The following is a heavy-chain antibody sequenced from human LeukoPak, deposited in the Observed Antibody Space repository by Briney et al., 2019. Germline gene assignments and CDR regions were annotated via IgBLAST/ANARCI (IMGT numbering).Heavy chain of an antibody. V-gene: IGHV3-23*01. CDR2: ISGSGGST. J-gene: IGHJ4*02. D-gene: IGHD6-13*01. CDR1: GFTFSSYA. Sequence: GGSLRLSCAASGFTFSSYAMSWVRQAPGKGLEWVSAISGSGGSTYYADSVKGRFTISRDNSKNMLYLQMNSLRAEDTAVYYCVKGRISEDGLDFWGQGTLVNVSS. CDR3: VKGRISEDGLDF.